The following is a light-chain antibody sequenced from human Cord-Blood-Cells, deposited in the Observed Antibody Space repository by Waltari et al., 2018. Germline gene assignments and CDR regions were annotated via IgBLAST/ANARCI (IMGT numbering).Light chain of an antibody. CDR3: CSYAGSYTLV. Sequence: QSALTQPRSVSGSPGQSVTISCTGTSSDVGGYNYVSWYHQHPGKAPKLMIYDVRKRPSGVPDRFSGSKSGNTASLTISGLQAEDEADYYCCSYAGSYTLVFGGGTKLTVL. CDR2: DVR. J-gene: IGLJ3*02. CDR1: SSDVGGYNY. V-gene: IGLV2-11*01.